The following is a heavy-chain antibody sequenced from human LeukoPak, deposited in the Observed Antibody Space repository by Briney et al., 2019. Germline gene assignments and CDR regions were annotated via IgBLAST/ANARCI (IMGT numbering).Heavy chain of an antibody. D-gene: IGHD3-10*01. CDR3: ARDNYYGSGSYYSNFDY. Sequence: GRSLRLSCAASGFTFSSYGMHWVRQAPGKGLEWVAVISYDGSNKYYADSVKGRFTISRDNSKNTLYLQMNSLRDEDTAVYYCARDNYYGSGSYYSNFDYWGQGTLVTVSS. J-gene: IGHJ4*02. CDR1: GFTFSSYG. V-gene: IGHV3-30*03. CDR2: ISYDGSNK.